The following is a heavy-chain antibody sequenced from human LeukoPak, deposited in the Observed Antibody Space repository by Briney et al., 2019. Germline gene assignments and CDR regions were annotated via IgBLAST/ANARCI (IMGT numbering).Heavy chain of an antibody. D-gene: IGHD6-13*01. CDR1: GFTFSDYY. J-gene: IGHJ4*02. V-gene: IGHV3-11*03. CDR2: ISSSSRT. Sequence: PGGSLRLSCAASGFTFSDYYMSWIRQAPGKGLEWISYISSSSRTNYADSVKGRFTISRDNPKNSLSLQMNSLRAEDTAVYYCARHVRSAAGTVGFDYWGQGSLVTVSS. CDR3: ARHVRSAAGTVGFDY.